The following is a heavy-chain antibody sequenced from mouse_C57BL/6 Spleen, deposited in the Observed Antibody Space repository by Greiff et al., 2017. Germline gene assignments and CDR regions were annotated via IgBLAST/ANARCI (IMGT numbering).Heavy chain of an antibody. CDR1: GYTFTSYW. CDR2: IHPSDSDT. V-gene: IGHV1-74*01. J-gene: IGHJ4*01. CDR3: AIFTTVVPAEYYYAMDY. Sequence: VQLQQPGAELVKPGASVKVSCKASGYTFTSYWMHWVKQRPGQGLEWIGRIHPSDSDTTYNQKFKGKATLTVDKSSSTAYMQLSSLTSEDSAVYYCAIFTTVVPAEYYYAMDYWGQGTSVTVSS. D-gene: IGHD1-1*01.